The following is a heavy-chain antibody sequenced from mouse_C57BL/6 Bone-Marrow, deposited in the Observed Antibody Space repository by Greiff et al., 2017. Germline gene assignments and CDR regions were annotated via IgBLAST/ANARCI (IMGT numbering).Heavy chain of an antibody. CDR2: FYPGSGSI. V-gene: IGHV1-62-2*01. Sequence: VQLVESGAELVKPGASVKLSCKASGYIFTEYTIHWVKQRSGQGLEWIGWFYPGSGSIKYNERFKDKATLTADKSSNTVYMALSRLTSEDSAVYFCARHERYYDYEGYFDYWGQGTTLTVSS. CDR3: ARHERYYDYEGYFDY. CDR1: GYIFTEYT. J-gene: IGHJ2*01. D-gene: IGHD2-4*01.